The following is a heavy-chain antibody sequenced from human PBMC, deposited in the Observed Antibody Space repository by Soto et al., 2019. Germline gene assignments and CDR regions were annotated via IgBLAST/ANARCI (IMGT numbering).Heavy chain of an antibody. CDR2: IATYNSNK. CDR3: ARVLRGVVNWFDP. V-gene: IGHV1-18*01. CDR1: GDTFTNFG. J-gene: IGHJ5*02. D-gene: IGHD3-10*01. Sequence: HLVQSGPEVKQPGASVTVSCKTSGDTFTNFGLSWVRQAPGQGLEWMGWIATYNSNKNYAQKFRGSLTLTTDTSTSTAYMELKSLGYDDTAVYYCARVLRGVVNWFDPWGQGTLVTVSS.